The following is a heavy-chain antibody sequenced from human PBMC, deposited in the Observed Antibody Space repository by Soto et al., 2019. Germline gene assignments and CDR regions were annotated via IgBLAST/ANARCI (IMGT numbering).Heavy chain of an antibody. D-gene: IGHD3-10*01. CDR2: INPNSGGT. CDR3: ARSLTMVRGVISRYYYGMDV. CDR1: GYTFTGYY. V-gene: IGHV1-2*04. J-gene: IGHJ6*02. Sequence: ASVKVSCKASGYTFTGYYMHWVRQAPGQGLEWMGWINPNSGGTNYAQKFQGWVTMTRDTSISTAYMELSRLRSDDTAVYYCARSLTMVRGVISRYYYGMDVWGQGTTVTVSS.